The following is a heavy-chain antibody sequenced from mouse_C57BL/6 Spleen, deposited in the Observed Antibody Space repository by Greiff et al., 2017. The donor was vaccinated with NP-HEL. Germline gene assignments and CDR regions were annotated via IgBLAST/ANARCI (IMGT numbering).Heavy chain of an antibody. D-gene: IGHD1-1*02. Sequence: QVQLQQSGPELVKPGASVKISCKASGYAFSSSWMNWVKQRPGKGLEWIGRIYPGDGDTNYNGKFKGKATLTADKSSSTAYMQLSSLTSEDSAVYFCARSDYDYWGQGTSVTVSS. J-gene: IGHJ4*01. V-gene: IGHV1-82*01. CDR1: GYAFSSSW. CDR2: IYPGDGDT. CDR3: ARSDYDY.